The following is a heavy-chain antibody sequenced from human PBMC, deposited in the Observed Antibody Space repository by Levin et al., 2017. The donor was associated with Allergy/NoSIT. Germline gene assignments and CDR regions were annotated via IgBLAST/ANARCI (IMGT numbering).Heavy chain of an antibody. V-gene: IGHV3-23*01. Sequence: GGSLRLSCAASGFTFSNYAMTWVRQAPGKGLEWVSAISGSGGSTYYADSVKGRFTISRDNSKNTLYLQMNSLRAEDTGVYYCAKTVGSGWPNWFDPWGQGTLVSVSS. D-gene: IGHD6-19*01. J-gene: IGHJ5*02. CDR3: AKTVGSGWPNWFDP. CDR2: ISGSGGST. CDR1: GFTFSNYA.